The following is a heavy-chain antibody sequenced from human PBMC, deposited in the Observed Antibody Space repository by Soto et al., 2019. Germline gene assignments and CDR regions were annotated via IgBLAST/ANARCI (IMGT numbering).Heavy chain of an antibody. V-gene: IGHV4-39*01. D-gene: IGHD2-2*01. CDR3: ARYHADIVVVQAATETGFDY. CDR2: IYYSGST. J-gene: IGHJ4*02. CDR1: GGSISSSSYY. Sequence: SETLSLTCTVSGGSISSSSYYWGWIRQPPGKGLEWIGSIYYSGSTYYNPSLKSRVTISVDTSKNQFSLKLSSVTAADTAVYYCARYHADIVVVQAATETGFDYWGQGTLVTVS.